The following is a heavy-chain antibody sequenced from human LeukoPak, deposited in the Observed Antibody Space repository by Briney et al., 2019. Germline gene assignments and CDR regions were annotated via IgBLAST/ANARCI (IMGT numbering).Heavy chain of an antibody. CDR1: GFTFGSYW. J-gene: IGHJ4*02. CDR2: INSDGSDT. V-gene: IGHV3-74*01. Sequence: GGSLRLFCEASGFTFGSYWMHWVRQAPGKGLVWVSRINSDGSDTNSADSVKGRFTISRDNAKNTLYLQMNSLRAEDTAVYYCVRGLGSGYSYAYGVYWGQGTLVTVSS. D-gene: IGHD5-18*01. CDR3: VRGLGSGYSYAYGVY.